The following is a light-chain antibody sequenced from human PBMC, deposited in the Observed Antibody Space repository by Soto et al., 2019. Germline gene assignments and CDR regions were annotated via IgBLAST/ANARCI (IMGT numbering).Light chain of an antibody. CDR1: GSDVGGYRY. V-gene: IGLV2-14*01. CDR2: DVS. Sequence: QSALTQPASVSGSPGQSITISCTGTGSDVGGYRYVSWYQQHPGKAPKLMIYDVSNRPSGVSNRFSGSKSGNTAAVTISGLQAEDEADYYGSSYTSSSTLGVFGTGTKLTVL. CDR3: SSYTSSSTLGV. J-gene: IGLJ1*01.